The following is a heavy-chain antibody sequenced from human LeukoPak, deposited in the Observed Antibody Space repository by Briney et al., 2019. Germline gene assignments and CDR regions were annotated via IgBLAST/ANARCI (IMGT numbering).Heavy chain of an antibody. CDR1: GFTFSSYA. V-gene: IGHV3-30-3*01. CDR2: ISYDGSNK. CDR3: ARDGAIVVVTSPEY. J-gene: IGHJ4*02. D-gene: IGHD3-22*01. Sequence: GRSLRLSCAASGFTFSSYAMHWVRQAPGKGLEWVAVISYDGSNKYYADSVKGRFTISRDNSKNTLYLQMNSLRAEDTAVYYCARDGAIVVVTSPEYWGQGTLVTVSS.